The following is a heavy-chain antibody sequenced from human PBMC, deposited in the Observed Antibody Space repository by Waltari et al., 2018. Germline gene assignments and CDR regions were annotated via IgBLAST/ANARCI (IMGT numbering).Heavy chain of an antibody. CDR3: ARTWGYSPPLGWFDP. CDR1: GGPFTDSS. J-gene: IGHJ5*02. Sequence: QVQLHQWGAGLLKPSETLSLTCAASGGPFTDSSWSWIRQSPDKGLEWIGEISHSGSTNYNPSLKSRVTMSVDTIKKQFSLKLTSVTAADTAVYFCARTWGYSPPLGWFDPWGRGTRVTVSS. D-gene: IGHD1-26*01. V-gene: IGHV4-34*01. CDR2: ISHSGST.